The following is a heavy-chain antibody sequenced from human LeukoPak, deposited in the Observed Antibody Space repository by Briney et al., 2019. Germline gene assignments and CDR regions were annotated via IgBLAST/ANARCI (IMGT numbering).Heavy chain of an antibody. CDR3: ATFGIDWSLSY. CDR2: INTDGNYI. Sequence: TGGSLRLSCAASGFIFSNWWMLWFRRPPGKGLESVAHINTDGNYIVYADSVKGRFTISRDNAENTLYLQMNSLRPEDTGVYYCATFGIDWSLSYWGQGALVTVSS. J-gene: IGHJ4*02. CDR1: GFIFSNWW. D-gene: IGHD3-9*01. V-gene: IGHV3-74*01.